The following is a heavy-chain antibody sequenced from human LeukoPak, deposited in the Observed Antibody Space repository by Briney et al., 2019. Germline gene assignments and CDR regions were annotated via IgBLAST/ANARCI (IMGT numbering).Heavy chain of an antibody. CDR3: ARIGAAGAGGLDY. Sequence: PSETLSLTCTVSGGSISSYYWSWIRQPPGKGLEWIGYIYNSGSTNYNPSLKSRVTISVDTSKNQFSLKLSSVTAADTAVYYCARIGAAGAGGLDYWGQGTLVTASS. D-gene: IGHD6-13*01. CDR1: GGSISSYY. J-gene: IGHJ4*02. V-gene: IGHV4-59*08. CDR2: IYNSGST.